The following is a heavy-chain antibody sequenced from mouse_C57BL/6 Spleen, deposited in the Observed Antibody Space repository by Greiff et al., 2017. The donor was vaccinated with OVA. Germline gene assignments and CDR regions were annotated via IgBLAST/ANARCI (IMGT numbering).Heavy chain of an antibody. CDR2: INPGSGGT. D-gene: IGHD3-2*02. CDR1: GYAFTNYL. V-gene: IGHV1-54*01. CDR3: ARSGAQATAY. Sequence: VQLQQSGAELVRPGTSVKVSCKASGYAFTNYLIEWVKQRPGQGLEWIGVINPGSGGTNYNEKFKGKATLTADKSSSTAYMQLSSLTSEDSAVYFCARSGAQATAYWGQGTLVTVSA. J-gene: IGHJ3*01.